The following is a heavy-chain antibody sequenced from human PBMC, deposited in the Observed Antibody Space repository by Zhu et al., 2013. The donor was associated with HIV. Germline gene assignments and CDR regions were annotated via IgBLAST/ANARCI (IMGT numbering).Heavy chain of an antibody. CDR1: DYSITSGYY. D-gene: IGHD2-15*01. V-gene: IGHV4-38-2*01. J-gene: IGHJ2*01. CDR2: IYHSGST. Sequence: QVQLQESGPGLVKPSETLSLTCDVSDYSITSGYYWGWIRQPPGKGLEWIGSIYHSGSTNYNPSLKSRVTISVDRFENQFSLKLSSVTAADTAVYYCAAEVVTAAYWYFDLWGRGTLVTVSS. CDR3: AAEVVTAAYWYFDL.